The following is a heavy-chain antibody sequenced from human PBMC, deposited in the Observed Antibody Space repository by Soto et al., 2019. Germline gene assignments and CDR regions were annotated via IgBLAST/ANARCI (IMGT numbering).Heavy chain of an antibody. Sequence: QVQLVQSGAEEKKPGASVKVSCKASGYTFTNYAIHWVRQSPGQRLEWMGWINAGNGNTKYSQKFQGRVTITRDTSARAACMELSRLRSEDTAVYYCATSYSAYDYHYYYGMDVWGQGTTVTVSS. CDR1: GYTFTNYA. J-gene: IGHJ6*02. CDR2: INAGNGNT. D-gene: IGHD5-12*01. V-gene: IGHV1-3*05. CDR3: ATSYSAYDYHYYYGMDV.